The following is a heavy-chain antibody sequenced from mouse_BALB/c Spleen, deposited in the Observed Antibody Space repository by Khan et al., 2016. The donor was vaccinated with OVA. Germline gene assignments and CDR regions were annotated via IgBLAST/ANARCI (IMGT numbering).Heavy chain of an antibody. CDR1: GFSLSNYG. D-gene: IGHD1-3*01. CDR2: IWAGGST. CDR3: ARAFYNGAWFAY. V-gene: IGHV2-9*02. J-gene: IGHJ3*01. Sequence: QVQLKESGPGLVAPSQTLSITCTVSGFSLSNYGIHWVRQSPGKGLEWLGGIWAGGSTNHNSALMSRLSISKDNSKSQVFLKMNSLQTDDTAMYYCARAFYNGAWFAYWGQGTLVTVSA.